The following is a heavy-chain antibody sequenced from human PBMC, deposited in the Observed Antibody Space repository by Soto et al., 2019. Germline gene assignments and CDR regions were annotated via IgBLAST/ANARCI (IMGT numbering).Heavy chain of an antibody. J-gene: IGHJ6*02. D-gene: IGHD2-2*03. CDR2: ISSSSSYT. CDR1: GFTFSDYY. Sequence: QVQLVESGGGLVKPGGSLRLSCAASGFTFSDYYMSWIRQAPGKGLEWVSYISSSSSYTNYADSVKGRFTISRDNANNSLYLQMNSLRAEDTAVYYCARTGYCSSTSFYRKYYYYYGMDVWGQGTMVTVSS. CDR3: ARTGYCSSTSFYRKYYYYYGMDV. V-gene: IGHV3-11*06.